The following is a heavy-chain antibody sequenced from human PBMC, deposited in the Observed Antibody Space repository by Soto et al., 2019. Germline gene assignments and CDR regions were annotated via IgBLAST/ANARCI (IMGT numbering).Heavy chain of an antibody. V-gene: IGHV3-21*01. CDR3: AREGPSITGTAHDY. J-gene: IGHJ4*02. D-gene: IGHD1-20*01. CDR1: GFTFSSYS. CDR2: ISSSSSYI. Sequence: EVQLVESGGGLVKPGGSLRLSCAASGFTFSSYSMNWVRQAPGKGLEWVSSISSSSSYIYYADSVKGRFTISRDNAKNSLYLQMNSLRAEDTAVYYCAREGPSITGTAHDYWGQGTLVTVSS.